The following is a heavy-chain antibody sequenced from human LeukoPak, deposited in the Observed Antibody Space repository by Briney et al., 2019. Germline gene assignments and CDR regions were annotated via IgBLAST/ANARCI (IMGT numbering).Heavy chain of an antibody. CDR2: ISSSGSTI. CDR3: ARGSSYYDSRDTRSVV. CDR1: GFTVSSNY. Sequence: GGSLRLSCAASGFTVSSNYMSWVRQAPGKGLEWVSYISSSGSTIYYADSVKGRFTISRDNAKNSLYLQMNSLRAEDTAVYYCARGSSYYDSRDTRSVVWGQGTLVTVSS. D-gene: IGHD3-22*01. V-gene: IGHV3-11*04. J-gene: IGHJ4*02.